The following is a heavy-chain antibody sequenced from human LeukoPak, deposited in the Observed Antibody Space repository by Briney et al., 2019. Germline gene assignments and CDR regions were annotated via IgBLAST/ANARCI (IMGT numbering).Heavy chain of an antibody. Sequence: PSGTLSLTCAVSGGSISSSNWWNWVRQPPGKGLEWIGDIYHSGSTNYNPSLKSRLIISVDTSKNQFSLKLSSVTAADTAVYYCARRWAIGYYYMDVWGKGTTVTVSS. V-gene: IGHV4-4*02. D-gene: IGHD4-23*01. J-gene: IGHJ6*03. CDR3: ARRWAIGYYYMDV. CDR2: IYHSGST. CDR1: GGSISSSNW.